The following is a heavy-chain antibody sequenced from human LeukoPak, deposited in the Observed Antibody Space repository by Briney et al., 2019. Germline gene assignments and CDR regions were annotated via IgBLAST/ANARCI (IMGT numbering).Heavy chain of an antibody. CDR1: GGSISSGGYS. J-gene: IGHJ4*02. CDR3: AREDNYYFDY. CDR2: IYHSGST. D-gene: IGHD1-20*01. Sequence: SETLSLTCAVSGGSISSGGYSWSWIRQPPGKGLEWIGYIYHSGSTYYNPSLKSRVTISVDRSKNQFSLKLSSVTAADTAVYYCAREDNYYFDYWGQGTLVTVSS. V-gene: IGHV4-30-2*01.